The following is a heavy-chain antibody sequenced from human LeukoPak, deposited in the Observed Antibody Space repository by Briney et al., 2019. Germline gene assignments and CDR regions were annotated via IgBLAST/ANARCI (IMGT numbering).Heavy chain of an antibody. CDR2: IKRETDGGTI. CDR1: GFTLNNAW. Sequence: GGSLRLSCAASGFTLNNAWMSWVRQAPGKGLEWLGRIKRETDGGTIDYAAPVKGRFTISRDDSRNTLYLKMDSLKIEDTAVYYCTTDRYYDNSELQFQHWGQGTLVTVSS. CDR3: TTDRYYDNSELQFQH. V-gene: IGHV3-15*01. J-gene: IGHJ1*01. D-gene: IGHD3-22*01.